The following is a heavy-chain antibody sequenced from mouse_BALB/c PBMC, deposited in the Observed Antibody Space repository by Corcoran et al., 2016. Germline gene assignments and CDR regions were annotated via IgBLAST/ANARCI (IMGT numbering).Heavy chain of an antibody. CDR1: GYTISSYW. CDR3: AREGWYFDV. V-gene: IGHV1-9*01. Sequence: QVQLQQSGAELMKPGASVKISCKATGYTISSYWIEWVKQRPGHGLEWIGEILPGSGSTNYNEKFKGKATFTADTSSNTAYMQVSSLTSEDSAVYYGAREGWYFDVWGAGTTVTVSS. J-gene: IGHJ1*01. CDR2: ILPGSGST.